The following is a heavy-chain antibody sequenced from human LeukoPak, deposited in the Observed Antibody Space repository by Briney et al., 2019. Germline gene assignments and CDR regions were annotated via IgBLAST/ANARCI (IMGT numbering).Heavy chain of an antibody. CDR2: ISGSGGST. Sequence: GGSLRLSCAASGFTFSSYAMSWVRQAPGKGLEWVSAISGSGGSTYYADSVKGRFTISRGNSKNTLYLQMNSLRAEDTAVYYCAKAIYDYVWGSYRYIDYWGQGTLVTVSS. J-gene: IGHJ4*02. CDR3: AKAIYDYVWGSYRYIDY. CDR1: GFTFSSYA. D-gene: IGHD3-16*02. V-gene: IGHV3-23*01.